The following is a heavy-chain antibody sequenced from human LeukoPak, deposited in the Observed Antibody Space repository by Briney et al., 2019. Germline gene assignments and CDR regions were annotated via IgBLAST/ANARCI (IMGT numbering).Heavy chain of an antibody. Sequence: GASVKVSCKASGYTFTGYYMHWVRQAPGQGLEWMGWINPNSGGTNFAKKFQGRVTMTRDTSISTAYMELSRLRSDDTAVYYCASGDYGDPPLNYWGQGTLVTVSS. CDR3: ASGDYGDPPLNY. V-gene: IGHV1-2*02. CDR2: INPNSGGT. D-gene: IGHD4/OR15-4a*01. CDR1: GYTFTGYY. J-gene: IGHJ4*02.